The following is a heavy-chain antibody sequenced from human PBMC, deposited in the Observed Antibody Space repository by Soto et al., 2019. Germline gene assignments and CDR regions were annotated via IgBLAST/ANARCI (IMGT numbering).Heavy chain of an antibody. D-gene: IGHD3-3*01. CDR3: ARRRDFWSGYYFDY. CDR1: GGSISSYY. V-gene: IGHV4-59*08. Sequence: SETLSLTCTVSGGSISSYYWSWIRQPPGKGLEWIGYIYYSGSTNYNPSLKSRVTISVDTSKNQFSLKLSSVTAADTAVYYCARRRDFWSGYYFDYWGQGTLVTVSS. CDR2: IYYSGST. J-gene: IGHJ4*02.